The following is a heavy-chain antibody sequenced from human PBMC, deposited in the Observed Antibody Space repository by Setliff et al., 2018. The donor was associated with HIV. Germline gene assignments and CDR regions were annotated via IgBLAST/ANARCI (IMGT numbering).Heavy chain of an antibody. CDR2: IYDTGKI. CDR3: ARRGDFFYYAMDV. Sequence: SSETLSLTCIVSGGSFSSYFWSWIRQSPGKGLEWIGNIYDTGKINYNPSLKSRVTISVDRSKNQFSLKLSSVTAADTAVYYCARRGDFFYYAMDVWGQGTTVTVSS. CDR1: GGSFSSYF. V-gene: IGHV4-59*08. J-gene: IGHJ6*02.